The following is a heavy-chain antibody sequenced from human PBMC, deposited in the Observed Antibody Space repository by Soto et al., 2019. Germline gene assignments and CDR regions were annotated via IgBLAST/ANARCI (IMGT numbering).Heavy chain of an antibody. CDR1: GGSISNSNW. Sequence: PSETLSLTCAVSGGSISNSNWWSWVRQPPGKGLEWIGEIYHSGSTNYNPSLKSRVTISVDKSKNQFSLKLSSVTATDTAVYYCARDTGYSSGWYFKGPYYYYGMDVWGQGTTVTVSS. D-gene: IGHD6-19*01. CDR2: IYHSGST. CDR3: ARDTGYSSGWYFKGPYYYYGMDV. V-gene: IGHV4-4*02. J-gene: IGHJ6*02.